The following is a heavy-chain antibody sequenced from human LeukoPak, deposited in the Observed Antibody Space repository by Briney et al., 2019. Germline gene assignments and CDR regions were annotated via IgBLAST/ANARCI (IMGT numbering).Heavy chain of an antibody. Sequence: GGSLRLSCAASGFTFSSYAMSWVRQAPGKGLEWVSAISGSGGSTYYADSVKGRFTISRDNSKNTLYLQMNSLRAEDTALYYCAKGSGPLQYYFDYWRQGTLVTVSS. CDR1: GFTFSSYA. CDR2: ISGSGGST. CDR3: AKGSGPLQYYFDY. J-gene: IGHJ4*02. D-gene: IGHD2-15*01. V-gene: IGHV3-23*01.